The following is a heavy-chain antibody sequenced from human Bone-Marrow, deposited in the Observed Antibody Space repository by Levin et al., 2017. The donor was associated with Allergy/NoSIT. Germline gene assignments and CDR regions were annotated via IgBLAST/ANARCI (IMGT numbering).Heavy chain of an antibody. V-gene: IGHV3-74*01. D-gene: IGHD3-10*01. CDR2: TNSDASDT. CDR3: ARAWRFAMYV. J-gene: IGHJ6*02. Sequence: SCAASGFTFSSYWMHWVRQRPGKGLVWVSRTNSDASDTAYADSVRGRFTISRDNDKNTLYLQMDSLRAEDTAVYYCARAWRFAMYVWGQGTTVTVSS. CDR1: GFTFSSYW.